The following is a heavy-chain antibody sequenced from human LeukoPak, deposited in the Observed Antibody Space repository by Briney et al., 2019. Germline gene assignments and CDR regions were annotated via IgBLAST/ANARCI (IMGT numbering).Heavy chain of an antibody. CDR1: GFTVGSNY. D-gene: IGHD3-3*01. V-gene: IGHV3-53*05. Sequence: GGPLRLSCAASGFTVGSNYMSWVRQAPGKGLEWVSVIYSGGSTYYADSVKGRFTISRDNSKNTLYLQMNSLRAEDTAVYYCAKDRGRGIFPYWGQGTLVTVSS. CDR3: AKDRGRGIFPY. J-gene: IGHJ4*02. CDR2: IYSGGST.